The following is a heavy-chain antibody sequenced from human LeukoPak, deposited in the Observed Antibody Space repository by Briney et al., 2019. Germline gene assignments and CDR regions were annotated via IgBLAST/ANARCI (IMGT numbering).Heavy chain of an antibody. J-gene: IGHJ4*02. Sequence: SGPTLVKPTQTLTLTCTFSVFSLKSTGVGVGWIRQPPGKALEWLALIFWDNDKPYSPSLRSRLTIAKDTSKNQVALTMTNMGPVDTGTYYCADMGFRVGATSGGFDNWGQGTLVTVSS. CDR1: VFSLKSTGVG. D-gene: IGHD1-26*01. V-gene: IGHV2-5*02. CDR2: IFWDNDK. CDR3: ADMGFRVGATSGGFDN.